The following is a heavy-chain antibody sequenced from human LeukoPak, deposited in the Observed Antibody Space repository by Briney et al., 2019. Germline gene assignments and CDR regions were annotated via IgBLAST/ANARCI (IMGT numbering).Heavy chain of an antibody. V-gene: IGHV1-2*02. CDR1: GYTFTGYY. D-gene: IGHD6-6*01. Sequence: ASVKVSCKASGYTFTGYYMHWVRQAPGQGLEWMGWINPNSGGTNYAQKFQGRVTMTRDTSISTAYMELSRLTSDDTAVYYCARDEYSGSSGGWDWGQGTLAIVSS. J-gene: IGHJ4*02. CDR2: INPNSGGT. CDR3: ARDEYSGSSGGWD.